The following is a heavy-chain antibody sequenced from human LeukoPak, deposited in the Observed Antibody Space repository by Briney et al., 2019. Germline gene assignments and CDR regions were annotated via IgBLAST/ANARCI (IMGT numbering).Heavy chain of an antibody. CDR1: GGTFSSYA. Sequence: SSVKVSCKASGGTFSSYAISWVRQAPGQGLEWMGRIIPIFGTANYAQKFQGRVTITTDESTSTAYMELSSLRSEDTAVYYCARESVEMATIRGAFDIWGQGTMVTVSS. J-gene: IGHJ3*02. V-gene: IGHV1-69*05. D-gene: IGHD5-24*01. CDR3: ARESVEMATIRGAFDI. CDR2: IIPIFGTA.